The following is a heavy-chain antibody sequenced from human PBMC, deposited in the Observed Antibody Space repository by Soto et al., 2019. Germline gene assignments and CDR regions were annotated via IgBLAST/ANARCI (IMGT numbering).Heavy chain of an antibody. D-gene: IGHD3-10*01. Sequence: EVQLVESGGGLVQPGRSLRLSCAASGFTFDDYAMHWVRQAPGKGLEWVSGISWNSGSIGYADSVKGRFTISRDNAKNSLYLQMNSLRAEDTALYYCAKDIQYGSGSYYKGRFDYWGQGTLVTVSS. V-gene: IGHV3-9*01. CDR2: ISWNSGSI. CDR3: AKDIQYGSGSYYKGRFDY. J-gene: IGHJ4*02. CDR1: GFTFDDYA.